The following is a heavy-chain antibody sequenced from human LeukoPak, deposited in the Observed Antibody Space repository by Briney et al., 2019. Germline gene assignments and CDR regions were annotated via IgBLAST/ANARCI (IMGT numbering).Heavy chain of an antibody. V-gene: IGHV4-59*08. Sequence: PSETLPLTCTVSGGSINSYYWSWIRQPPGKGLEWIGYIYYSGNTNYNPSLRSRVTISVDTSKNQFSLKLISLTAADTAVYYCARHVPLSPHGFDYWGQGILFTVSS. CDR2: IYYSGNT. CDR3: ARHVPLSPHGFDY. J-gene: IGHJ4*02. D-gene: IGHD3-10*02. CDR1: GGSINSYY.